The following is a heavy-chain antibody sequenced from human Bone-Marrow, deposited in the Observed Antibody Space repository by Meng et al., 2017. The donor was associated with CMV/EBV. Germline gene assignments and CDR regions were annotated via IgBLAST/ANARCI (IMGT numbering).Heavy chain of an antibody. D-gene: IGHD1-14*01. J-gene: IGHJ4*02. CDR2: IATSGTYT. CDR1: GFSFGYHA. V-gene: IGHV3-23*01. CDR3: AKPIDEAGARRGFDY. Sequence: GFSFGYHAMNWVRQSPGKGLEWVSSIATSGTYTYYADSVRGRFTISRDNSKNTLYLQMSSLRPEDTAIYYCAKPIDEAGARRGFDYWGPGTLVTVSS.